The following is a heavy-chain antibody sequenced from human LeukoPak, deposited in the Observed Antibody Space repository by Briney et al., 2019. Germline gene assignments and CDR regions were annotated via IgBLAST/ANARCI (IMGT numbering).Heavy chain of an antibody. CDR3: ARVVKDNWFDP. CDR1: GGSISSYY. D-gene: IGHD1-26*01. V-gene: IGHV4-59*01. CDR2: IYYSGST. J-gene: IGHJ5*02. Sequence: KPSETLSLTCTVSGGSISSYYWSWIRQPPGKRLEWIGYIYYSGSTNYNPSLKSRVTISVDTSKNQFSLKLSSVTAADTAVYYCARVVKDNWFDPWGQGTLVTVSS.